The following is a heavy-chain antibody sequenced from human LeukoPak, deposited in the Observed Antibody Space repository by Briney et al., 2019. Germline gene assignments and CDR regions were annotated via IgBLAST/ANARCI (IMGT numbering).Heavy chain of an antibody. J-gene: IGHJ4*02. V-gene: IGHV1-46*01. CDR3: ARRAGAYSHPYDY. Sequence: ASVKVSCKASGYTFTSYYMHWVRQAPGQGLEWMGIISPSGGSTNYAQKFQGRVTMTRDMSTSTVYMELSSLRSEDTAVYYCARRAGAYSHPYDYWGQGTLVTVSS. CDR1: GYTFTSYY. CDR2: ISPSGGST. D-gene: IGHD4/OR15-4a*01.